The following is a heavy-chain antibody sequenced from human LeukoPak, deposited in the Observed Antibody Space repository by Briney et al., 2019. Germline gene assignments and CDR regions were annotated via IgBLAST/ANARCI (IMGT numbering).Heavy chain of an antibody. V-gene: IGHV3-23*01. D-gene: IGHD3-9*01. Sequence: GGSLRLSCAASGFTFSSYAVSWVRRAPGKGLEWVSAISGGGGTTSYADSVKGRFTISRDNSKNTLYLQMNSLRAEDTAVYYCAKWGDYDILTGYYVSDFWGQGALVTVSS. CDR1: GFTFSSYA. J-gene: IGHJ4*02. CDR3: AKWGDYDILTGYYVSDF. CDR2: ISGGGGTT.